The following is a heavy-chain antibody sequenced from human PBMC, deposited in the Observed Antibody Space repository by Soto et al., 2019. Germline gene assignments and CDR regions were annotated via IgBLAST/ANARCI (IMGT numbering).Heavy chain of an antibody. V-gene: IGHV4-4*02. CDR2: IYHSGST. CDR3: AYIAAAGEYFHH. CDR1: GGSISSSNW. D-gene: IGHD6-13*01. J-gene: IGHJ1*01. Sequence: ASETLSLTCAVSGGSISSSNWWSWVRQPPGKGLEWIGEIYHSGSTNYNPSLKSRVTISVDKSRNQFSLKLSSVTAADTAVYYCAYIAAAGEYFHHWGQGTLVTVSS.